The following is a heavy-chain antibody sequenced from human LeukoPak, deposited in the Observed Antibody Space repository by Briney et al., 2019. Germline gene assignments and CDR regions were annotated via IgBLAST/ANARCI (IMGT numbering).Heavy chain of an antibody. CDR3: AGAVQWDSSGYYGYYFDY. CDR1: GGTFSSYA. CDR2: IIPIFGTA. D-gene: IGHD3-22*01. V-gene: IGHV1-69*06. Sequence: ASVKVSCKASGGTFSSYAISWVRQAPGQGLEWMGGIIPIFGTANYAQKFQGRVTITADKSTSTAYMELSSLRSGDTAVYYCAGAVQWDSSGYYGYYFDYWGQGTLVTVSS. J-gene: IGHJ4*02.